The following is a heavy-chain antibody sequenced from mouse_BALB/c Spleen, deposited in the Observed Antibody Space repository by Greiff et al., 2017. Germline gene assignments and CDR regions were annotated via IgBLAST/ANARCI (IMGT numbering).Heavy chain of an antibody. CDR2: ISDGGSYT. CDR3: ARGHAYYRYDGAMDY. V-gene: IGHV5-4*02. CDR1: GFTFSDYY. Sequence: VQLKESGGGLVKPGGSLKLSCAASGFTFSDYYMYWVRQTPEKRLEWVATISDGGSYTYYPDSVKGRFTISRDNAKNNLYLQMSSLKSEDTAMYYCARGHAYYRYDGAMDYWGQGTSVTVSS. J-gene: IGHJ4*01. D-gene: IGHD2-14*01.